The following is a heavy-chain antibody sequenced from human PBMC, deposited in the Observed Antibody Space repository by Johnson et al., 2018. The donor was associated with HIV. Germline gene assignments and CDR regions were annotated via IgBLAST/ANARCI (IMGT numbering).Heavy chain of an antibody. CDR3: ARGDYGGNLDAFDI. J-gene: IGHJ3*02. CDR2: ISYDGNSK. Sequence: QVQLVESGGGVVQPGRSLRLSCAASGFTFSSYPMHWVRQAPGKGLEWVAFISYDGNSKYFADSVKGRFTISRDNSKNTLYLQMHSLRAGDTAVYYWARGDYGGNLDAFDIWGQGTMVTVSS. CDR1: GFTFSSYP. V-gene: IGHV3-30*14. D-gene: IGHD4-23*01.